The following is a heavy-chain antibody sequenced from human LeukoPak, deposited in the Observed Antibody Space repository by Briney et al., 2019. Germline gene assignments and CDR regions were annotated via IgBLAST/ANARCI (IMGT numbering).Heavy chain of an antibody. D-gene: IGHD3-3*01. J-gene: IGHJ6*02. V-gene: IGHV4-59*01. CDR3: ARVPAYYDFWSGYVYYGMDV. CDR2: IYYSGST. CDR1: GGSFSGYY. Sequence: SETLSLTCAVYGGSFSGYYWSWIRQPPGKGLEWIGYIYYSGSTNYNPSLKSRVTISVDTSKNQFSLKLSSVTAADTAVYYCARVPAYYDFWSGYVYYGMDVWGQGTTVTVSS.